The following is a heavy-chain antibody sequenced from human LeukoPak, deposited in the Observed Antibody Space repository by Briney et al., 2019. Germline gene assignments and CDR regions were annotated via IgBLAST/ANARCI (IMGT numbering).Heavy chain of an antibody. CDR1: GGTFSSYA. V-gene: IGHV1-69*13. CDR2: IIPIFGTA. Sequence: ASVKVSCKASGGTFSSYAISWVRQAPGQGLEWMGGIIPIFGTANYAQKFQGRVTITADESTSTAYMELSSLRSEDTAVYYCATVASVAAFDIWGQGTMVTVSS. J-gene: IGHJ3*02. D-gene: IGHD5-12*01. CDR3: ATVASVAAFDI.